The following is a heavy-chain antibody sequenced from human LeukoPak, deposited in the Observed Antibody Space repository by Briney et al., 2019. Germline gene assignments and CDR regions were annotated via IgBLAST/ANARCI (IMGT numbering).Heavy chain of an antibody. CDR1: GDSISSSSYY. CDR3: TRDLAGHFGGFYFDY. J-gene: IGHJ4*02. CDR2: IFYSGST. Sequence: PSETLSLTCIVSGDSISSSSYYWGWIRQPPGKGLEWIGSIFYSGSTYYNPSLKSRVTISVDTSKNQFSLKLSSVAAADTAVYYCTRDLAGHFGGFYFDYWGQGTLVTVSS. D-gene: IGHD2-21*01. V-gene: IGHV4-39*07.